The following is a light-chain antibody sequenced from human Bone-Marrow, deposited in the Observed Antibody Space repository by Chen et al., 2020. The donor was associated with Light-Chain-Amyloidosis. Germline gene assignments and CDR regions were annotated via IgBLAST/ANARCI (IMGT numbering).Light chain of an antibody. CDR2: EVT. CDR1: SSDVGGDNH. J-gene: IGLJ1*01. CDR3: SSYTITNTLV. V-gene: IGLV2-14*01. Sequence: QSALTQPASVSGSPGQSITISCTGTSSDVGGDNHVSWYQQPPDKAPKLMIYEVTNRPSWVPDRFSGSKSDNTASLTIPGLQTEDEADYFCSSYTITNTLVFGSGTRVTVL.